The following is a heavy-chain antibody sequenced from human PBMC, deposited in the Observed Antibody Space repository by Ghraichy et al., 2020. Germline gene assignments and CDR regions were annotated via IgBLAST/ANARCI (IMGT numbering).Heavy chain of an antibody. J-gene: IGHJ4*02. CDR3: ASHGDFCLDY. CDR2: INQDGSTI. D-gene: IGHD7-27*01. CDR1: GFTFSRHW. Sequence: LSLTCAASGFTFSRHWMTWVRQAPGRGLVLLANINQDGSTILYVDSVQGRFTISRDNAKNLLYLQMNSLRAEDAAVYYCASHGDFCLDYWGQGTLVTVST. V-gene: IGHV3-7*01.